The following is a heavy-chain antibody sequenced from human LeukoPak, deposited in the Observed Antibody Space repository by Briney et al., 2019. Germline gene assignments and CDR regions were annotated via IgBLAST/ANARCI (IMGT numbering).Heavy chain of an antibody. CDR3: ARANVLLWFGELLQEGNFDY. D-gene: IGHD3-10*01. V-gene: IGHV3-11*04. J-gene: IGHJ4*02. CDR2: ISSSGSTI. CDR1: GFTFSDYY. Sequence: GGSLRLSCAASGFTFSDYYMSWIRQAPGKGLEWVSYISSSGSTIYYADSVKGRFTISRDNAKNSLYLQMNSLRAEDTAVYYCARANVLLWFGELLQEGNFDYWGQGTLVTVSS.